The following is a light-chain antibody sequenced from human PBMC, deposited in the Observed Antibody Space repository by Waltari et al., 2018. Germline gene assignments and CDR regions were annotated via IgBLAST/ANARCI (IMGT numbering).Light chain of an antibody. CDR1: LSVLYSSNNKNY. CDR2: WAS. CDR3: QQYYSTPYT. Sequence: DIVMTQSPDSLAVSLGERATINCKSSLSVLYSSNNKNYLAWYQQKPGQPPKRLIYWASTRESGVPDRFSGSGSGTDFTLTISSLQAEDVAVYYCQQYYSTPYTFGQGTKLEIK. J-gene: IGKJ2*01. V-gene: IGKV4-1*01.